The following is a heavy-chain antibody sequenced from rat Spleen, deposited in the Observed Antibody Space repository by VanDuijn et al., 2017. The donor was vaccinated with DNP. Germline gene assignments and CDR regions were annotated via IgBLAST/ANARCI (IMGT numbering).Heavy chain of an antibody. Sequence: QVQLQQSGAELAKPGSSVKISCKASGNAFITNYFGWIKQTTGQGLEYVGSINTGSGGTKYNEKFKGKATLTVDKSSSTAFMQLSSLTPDDSAVYYCAREETYFGYDYFDYWGQGAMVTVSS. CDR2: INTGSGGT. V-gene: IGHV1-43*01. J-gene: IGHJ2*01. CDR1: GNAFITNY. D-gene: IGHD1-6*01. CDR3: AREETYFGYDYFDY.